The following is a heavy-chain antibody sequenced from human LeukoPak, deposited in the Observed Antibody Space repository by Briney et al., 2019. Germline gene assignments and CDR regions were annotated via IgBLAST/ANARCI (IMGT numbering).Heavy chain of an antibody. D-gene: IGHD2-15*01. CDR1: GYTFNSYA. CDR2: NSGYNGNT. V-gene: IGHV1-18*01. CDR3: ARTARYCSGGSCSYYLDY. J-gene: IGHJ4*02. Sequence: ASVKVSCKASGYTFNSYAITWVRQAPGQGFEWMGGNSGYNGNTNYAQKLQGRVTMTTDTSTSTVFMELKSLRSDDTAVYYCARTARYCSGGSCSYYLDYWGQGTLVTVSS.